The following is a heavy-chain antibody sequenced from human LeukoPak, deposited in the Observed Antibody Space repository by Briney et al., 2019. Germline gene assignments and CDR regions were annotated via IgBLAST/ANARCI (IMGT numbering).Heavy chain of an antibody. Sequence: ASETLSLTCTVSGGSISSGSYYWSWIRQPAGKGLEWIGRIYTSGSTNYNPSPKSRVTISVDTSKNQFSLKLSSVTAADTAVYYCAAQYYYDSSGYSYFDYWGQGTLVTVSS. V-gene: IGHV4-61*02. CDR3: AAQYYYDSSGYSYFDY. CDR2: IYTSGST. D-gene: IGHD3-22*01. CDR1: GGSISSGSYY. J-gene: IGHJ4*02.